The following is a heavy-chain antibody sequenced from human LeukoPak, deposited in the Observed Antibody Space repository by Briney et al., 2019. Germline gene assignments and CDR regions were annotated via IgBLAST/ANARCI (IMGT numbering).Heavy chain of an antibody. D-gene: IGHD3-16*01. CDR3: ARGLLWRILDKIDDAFDI. V-gene: IGHV1-8*01. J-gene: IGHJ3*02. CDR1: GYTFTSYD. CDR2: MNPNSGNT. Sequence: ASVKVSCKASGYTFTSYDINSVRQATGQGLEWMGWMNPNSGNTGYAQKFQGRVTMTRNTSISTAYMELSSLRSEDTAVYYCARGLLWRILDKIDDAFDIWGQGTMVTVSS.